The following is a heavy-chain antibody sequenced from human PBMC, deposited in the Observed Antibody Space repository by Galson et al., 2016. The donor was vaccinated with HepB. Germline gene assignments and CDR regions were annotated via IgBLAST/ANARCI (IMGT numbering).Heavy chain of an antibody. CDR2: INTFRSII. D-gene: IGHD3-22*01. J-gene: IGHJ4*02. Sequence: SLRLSCAASGFTFSSYWMHWVRQAPGEGLVWVSRINTFRSIINYADSVKGRFTISRDNARNTLYLQMYSLRAEDTAVYYCVRDQVDYYESSGYDVDYWGQGTLVTVAS. CDR3: VRDQVDYYESSGYDVDY. CDR1: GFTFSSYW. V-gene: IGHV3-74*01.